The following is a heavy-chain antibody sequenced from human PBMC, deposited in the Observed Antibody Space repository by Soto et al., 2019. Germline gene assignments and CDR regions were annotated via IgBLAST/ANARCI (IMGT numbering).Heavy chain of an antibody. CDR2: IKQDGSEK. Sequence: GGSLRLSCAASGFTFSSYWMSWVRQAPGKGLEWVANIKQDGSEKYYVDSVKGRFTISRDNAKSSLYLQMNSLRAEDTAVYYCETDYSKYYYYYGMDVWGQGTTVTVSS. CDR1: GFTFSSYW. V-gene: IGHV3-7*01. CDR3: ETDYSKYYYYYGMDV. J-gene: IGHJ6*02. D-gene: IGHD4-4*01.